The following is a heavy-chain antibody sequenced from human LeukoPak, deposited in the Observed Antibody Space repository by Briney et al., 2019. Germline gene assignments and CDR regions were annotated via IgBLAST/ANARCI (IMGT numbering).Heavy chain of an antibody. J-gene: IGHJ5*02. D-gene: IGHD3-10*01. CDR2: IYTSGST. Sequence: PSETLSLTCTVSGGSISSYYWSWIRQPAGKGLEWIGRIYTSGSTNYNPSLKSRVTMSVDTSKNQFSLKLNSVTAADTVVYYCARTVVRSGLKHNWFDPWGQGTLVTVSS. V-gene: IGHV4-4*07. CDR3: ARTVVRSGLKHNWFDP. CDR1: GGSISSYY.